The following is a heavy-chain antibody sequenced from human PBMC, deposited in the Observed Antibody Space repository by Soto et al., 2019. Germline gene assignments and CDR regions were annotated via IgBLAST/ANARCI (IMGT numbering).Heavy chain of an antibody. CDR2: IYYSGST. V-gene: IGHV4-59*01. J-gene: IGHJ5*02. CDR3: ARGRKRFDP. Sequence: QVQLQESGPGLVKPSETLSLTCTVSGASISSYYWSWIRQPPGKGLEWIGYIYYSGSTNYNPSLKSRVTKSVDPSKNQFSLKLNSVTAADTAVYYCARGRKRFDPWGQGTLVTVSS. CDR1: GASISSYY.